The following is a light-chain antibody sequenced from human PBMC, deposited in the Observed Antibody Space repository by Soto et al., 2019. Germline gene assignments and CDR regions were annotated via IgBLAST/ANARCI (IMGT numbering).Light chain of an antibody. V-gene: IGKV1-5*03. CDR3: QQYNGYRWT. J-gene: IGKJ1*01. CDR2: KTS. Sequence: DIQMTQSPSTLFASVGDRVTITCRASQSISNWLAWYQQKPGKAPKILIYKTSSLESGVPSRFSGSGSGTEFTLTISSLQPDDFATYYCQQYNGYRWTFGQGTKVDIK. CDR1: QSISNW.